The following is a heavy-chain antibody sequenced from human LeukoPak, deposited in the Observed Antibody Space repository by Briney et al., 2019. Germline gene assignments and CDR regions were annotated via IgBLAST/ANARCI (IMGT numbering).Heavy chain of an antibody. D-gene: IGHD3-3*01. CDR3: AREAVDTIFGVVIRGYYYYGMDV. Sequence: GGSLRLSCAASGFTFSSYGMHWVRQAPGKRLEWVAVIWYDGSNKYYADSVKGRFTISRDNSKNTLYLQMNSLRAEDTAVYYCAREAVDTIFGVVIRGYYYYGMDVWGQGTTVTVSS. CDR2: IWYDGSNK. J-gene: IGHJ6*02. V-gene: IGHV3-33*01. CDR1: GFTFSSYG.